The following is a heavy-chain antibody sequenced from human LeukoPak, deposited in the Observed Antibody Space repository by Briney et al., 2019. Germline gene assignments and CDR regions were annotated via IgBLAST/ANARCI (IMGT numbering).Heavy chain of an antibody. CDR1: GFTFTNFA. CDR2: ISESGDDT. Sequence: GESLKISCAASGFTFTNFAMNWVRQAPGKGLEWVSSISESGDDTAYADSVKGRFTISRDNSRNTLYLQMISLRAEDTAVYYCAKQFVDVWGQGTLVTVSS. V-gene: IGHV3-23*01. D-gene: IGHD5-24*01. J-gene: IGHJ5*02. CDR3: AKQFVDV.